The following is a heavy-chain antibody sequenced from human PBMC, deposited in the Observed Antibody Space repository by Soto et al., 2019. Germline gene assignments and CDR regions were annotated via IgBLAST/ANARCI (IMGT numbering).Heavy chain of an antibody. J-gene: IGHJ5*02. V-gene: IGHV1-8*01. CDR1: GYTFTSYD. Sequence: QVQLVQSGAEVKKPGASVKVSCKASGYTFTSYDINWVRQATGQGLEWMGWMNPNSGNTGYAQKFQGRVTMPRHPSISRAYMELSSLRSQAMAVYYCARGKRMAGTWFDPWGQGTLVTVSS. D-gene: IGHD6-19*01. CDR2: MNPNSGNT. CDR3: ARGKRMAGTWFDP.